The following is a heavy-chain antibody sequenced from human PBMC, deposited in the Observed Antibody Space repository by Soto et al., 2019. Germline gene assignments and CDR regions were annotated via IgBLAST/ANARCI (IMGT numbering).Heavy chain of an antibody. CDR2: IIPKFGTT. Sequence: ASVKVSWKASGGTFSTYGMNWVRLAPGQGLEWMGGIIPKFGTTNYAQKFQGRVTITADESTNTAYMELNYLRSEDTAVYFCARELDPYYGGNSLSLDYWGQGTLVTVSS. CDR3: ARELDPYYGGNSLSLDY. CDR1: GGTFSTYG. V-gene: IGHV1-69*13. J-gene: IGHJ4*02. D-gene: IGHD4-17*01.